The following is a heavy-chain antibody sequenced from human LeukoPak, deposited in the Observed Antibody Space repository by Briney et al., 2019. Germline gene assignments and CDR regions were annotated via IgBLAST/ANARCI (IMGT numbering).Heavy chain of an antibody. CDR2: IYPGDSDT. V-gene: IGHV5-51*01. CDR1: GYSFTSYW. D-gene: IGHD3-3*01. J-gene: IGHJ4*02. CDR3: ARLVRDGVVSPFDY. Sequence: GEXLKISCKGSGYSFTSYWIGWVRRMPGKGGEWMGIIYPGDSDTRYSPCFQGQVTISADKYIRTAYLQWSSLKASDTAMYYCARLVRDGVVSPFDYWGQGTLVTVSS.